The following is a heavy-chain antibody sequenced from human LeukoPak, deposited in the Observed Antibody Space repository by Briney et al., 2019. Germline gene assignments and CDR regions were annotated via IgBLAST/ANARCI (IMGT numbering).Heavy chain of an antibody. CDR2: INHRGST. V-gene: IGHV4-34*01. Sequence: SETLSLTCAVYGGSFSGYYWSWIRQPPGKGLEWIGEINHRGSTNYNPSLKSRVTISVDTSKNQFSLKLSSVTAADTAVYYCALPRIAVATTEDAFDIWGQGTMVTVSS. CDR3: ALPRIAVATTEDAFDI. CDR1: GGSFSGYY. J-gene: IGHJ3*02. D-gene: IGHD6-19*01.